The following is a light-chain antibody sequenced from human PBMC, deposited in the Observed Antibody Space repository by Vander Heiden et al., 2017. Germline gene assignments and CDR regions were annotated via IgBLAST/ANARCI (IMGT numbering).Light chain of an antibody. J-gene: IGKJ3*01. CDR1: QRVLYTSNNKNY. Sequence: DIVMTQSPDSLAVSLGERATINCGSSQRVLYTSNNKNYLAWYQQKPGQPPSLLIYWASSRESGVPDRFSGSGSGTDFTLTINSLQAEDVAVYYCQQYYSTPFTFGPGTKVNIK. CDR3: QQYYSTPFT. CDR2: WAS. V-gene: IGKV4-1*01.